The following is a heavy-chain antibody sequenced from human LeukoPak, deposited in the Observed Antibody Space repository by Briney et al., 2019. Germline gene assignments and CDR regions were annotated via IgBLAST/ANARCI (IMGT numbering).Heavy chain of an antibody. CDR3: ARVAYYYDSAGLYLNYFYGMDV. CDR1: GGTFSSYA. D-gene: IGHD3-22*01. V-gene: IGHV1-69*05. Sequence: SVKVSCKASGGTFSSYAISWVRQAPGQGLEWMGGIIPIFGTANYAQKFQGRVTITTDESTSTAYMELSSLRSEDTAVYYCARVAYYYDSAGLYLNYFYGMDVWGQGTTVTVSS. J-gene: IGHJ6*02. CDR2: IIPIFGTA.